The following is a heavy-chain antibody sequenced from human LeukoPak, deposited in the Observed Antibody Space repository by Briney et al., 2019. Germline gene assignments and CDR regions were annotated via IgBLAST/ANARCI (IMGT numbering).Heavy chain of an antibody. D-gene: IGHD3-22*01. CDR2: IYSGGST. V-gene: IGHV3-53*01. J-gene: IGHJ4*02. CDR1: GFTVSSNY. CDR3: AKDFYYDSSGYSNY. Sequence: GGSLRLSRAASGFTVSSNYMSWVRQAPGKGLEWVSVIYSGGSTHYADSVKGRFTISRDNSKNTLYLQMNSLRAEDTAVYYCAKDFYYDSSGYSNYWGQGTLVTVSS.